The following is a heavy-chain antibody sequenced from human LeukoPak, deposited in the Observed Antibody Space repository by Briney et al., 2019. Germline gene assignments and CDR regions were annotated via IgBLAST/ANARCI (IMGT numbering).Heavy chain of an antibody. CDR3: ARGGYDSSGLVQYYFDY. Sequence: SQTLSLTCAISGDSASSNSAAWNWIRQSPSRGLEWLGRTYYRSQWYNDYAVAVKSRISINPDTSKNQFSLQVNSVTPEDTAVYYCARGGYDSSGLVQYYFDYWGQGTLVTVSS. D-gene: IGHD3-22*01. CDR2: TYYRSQWYN. V-gene: IGHV6-1*01. CDR1: GDSASSNSAA. J-gene: IGHJ4*02.